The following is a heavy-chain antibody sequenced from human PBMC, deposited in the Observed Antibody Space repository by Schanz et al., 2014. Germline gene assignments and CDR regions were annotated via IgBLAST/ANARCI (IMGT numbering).Heavy chain of an antibody. V-gene: IGHV3-33*08. Sequence: VLLAESGGGLVQPGGSLRLSCAASGFTFSDYYMSWIRQAPGKGLEWVGVISYDGSKKSYADSVKGRFTISRDNSKNTVYIQMNSLRAEDTAVYYCARGGPAYYFDDWGQGTLVTVSS. CDR2: ISYDGSKK. CDR1: GFTFSDYY. J-gene: IGHJ4*02. CDR3: ARGGPAYYFDD.